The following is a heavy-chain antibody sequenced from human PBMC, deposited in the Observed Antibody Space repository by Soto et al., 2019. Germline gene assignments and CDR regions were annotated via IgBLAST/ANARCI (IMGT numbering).Heavy chain of an antibody. V-gene: IGHV4-4*02. CDR1: GGSISTSNW. J-gene: IGHJ4*02. Sequence: SETLSLTCAVSGGSISTSNWWSWVRQPPGKGLEWIGEVYRTGSTNYNPSLESRLTISVDKSKNQFSLKLTSVTAAGTAVYYFARARATIAAAAIFDCWGQGTLVTVSS. D-gene: IGHD6-13*01. CDR2: VYRTGST. CDR3: ARARATIAAAAIFDC.